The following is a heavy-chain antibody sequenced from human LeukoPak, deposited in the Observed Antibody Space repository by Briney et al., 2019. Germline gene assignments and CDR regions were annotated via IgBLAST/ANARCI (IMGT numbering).Heavy chain of an antibody. V-gene: IGHV4-34*01. J-gene: IGHJ4*02. Sequence: SETLSLTCAVYGGSFSGYYWSWIRQPPGKGLEWIGQINHSGSTNYNPSLKSRVTISVDTSKNQFSLKLSSVTAADTAVYYCARSDSSGYLPDYWGQGTLVTVSS. CDR1: GGSFSGYY. D-gene: IGHD3-22*01. CDR2: INHSGST. CDR3: ARSDSSGYLPDY.